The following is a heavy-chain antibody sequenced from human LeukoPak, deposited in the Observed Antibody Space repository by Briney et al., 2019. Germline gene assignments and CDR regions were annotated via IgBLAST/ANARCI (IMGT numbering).Heavy chain of an antibody. Sequence: PSETLSLTCTVSGASINSGSYYWNWIRQSAGKGLEWIGHIYTTGSTNCNPSLKSRVTISLDTSKNQFSLKLSSVTAADTAVYYCARAEPGGSGSYYNGIDYWGQGTLVTVSS. V-gene: IGHV4-61*09. CDR2: IYTTGST. J-gene: IGHJ4*02. CDR3: ARAEPGGSGSYYNGIDY. D-gene: IGHD3-10*01. CDR1: GASINSGSYY.